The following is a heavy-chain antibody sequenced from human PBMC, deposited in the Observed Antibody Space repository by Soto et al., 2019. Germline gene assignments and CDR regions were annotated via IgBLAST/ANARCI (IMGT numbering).Heavy chain of an antibody. D-gene: IGHD1-26*01. CDR1: GGSISSYY. CDR3: ASPKGSKDRFDP. CDR2: IYYSGST. V-gene: IGHV4-59*01. Sequence: PSETLSLTCTVSGGSISSYYWSWLRQPPGKGLEWIGYIYYSGSTNYNPSLKSRVTISVDTSKNQFSLRLSSVTAADTAVYYCASPKGSKDRFDPWGQVTMVTVYS. J-gene: IGHJ5*02.